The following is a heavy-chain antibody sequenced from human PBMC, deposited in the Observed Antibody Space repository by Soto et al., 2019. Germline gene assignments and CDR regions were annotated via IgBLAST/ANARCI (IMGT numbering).Heavy chain of an antibody. Sequence: SETLSLTCAVYGVSFSGYYWSWIRQPPGKGLEWIGEINHSGSTNYNPSLKSRVTMTRDTSISTAYMELSRLRSDDTAVYYCARLYSSGWYAGWFDPWGQGTLVTVSS. J-gene: IGHJ5*02. CDR1: GVSFSGYY. CDR2: INHSGST. V-gene: IGHV4-34*10. D-gene: IGHD6-19*01. CDR3: ARLYSSGWYAGWFDP.